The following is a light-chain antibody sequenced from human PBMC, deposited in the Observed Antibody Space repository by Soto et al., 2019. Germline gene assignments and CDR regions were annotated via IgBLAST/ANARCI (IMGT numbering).Light chain of an antibody. CDR1: SNDVGSYNL. CDR2: EGS. Sequence: QSVLTQPASVSGSPGQSITISCTGTSNDVGSYNLVSWYQQHPGKAPKVMIYEGSKRPSGVSNRFSGSKSGNTASLTISGLQAEDEADYYCTSYAGDTSLGVLGGGTKLTVL. V-gene: IGLV2-23*01. CDR3: TSYAGDTSLGV. J-gene: IGLJ3*02.